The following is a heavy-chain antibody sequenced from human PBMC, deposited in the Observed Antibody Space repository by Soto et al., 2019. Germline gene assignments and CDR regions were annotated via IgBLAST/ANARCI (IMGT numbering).Heavy chain of an antibody. CDR2: ISAYNGNT. V-gene: IGHV1-18*01. CDR1: GYTFTSYG. CDR3: ARALLEERWLQRTYGMDV. J-gene: IGHJ6*02. D-gene: IGHD5-12*01. Sequence: QVQLVQSGAEVKKPGASVKVSCKASGYTFTSYGISWVRQAPGQGLAWMGWISAYNGNTNYAQKLQGRVTMTTDTSTSTAYMELRSLRSDDTAVYYCARALLEERWLQRTYGMDVWGQGTTVTVSS.